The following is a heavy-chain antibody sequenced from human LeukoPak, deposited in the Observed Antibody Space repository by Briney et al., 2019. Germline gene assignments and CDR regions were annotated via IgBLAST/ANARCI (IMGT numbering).Heavy chain of an antibody. V-gene: IGHV1-2*02. J-gene: IGHJ4*02. CDR1: GYSFTFYY. CDR3: ARVMNYYDSNGYLYYFDY. Sequence: ASVKLSCKASGYSFTFYYIHWVRQAPGQGLEWMGWINPNSAATNYAQKFQGRVTMTRDTSNSTAYMELDRLRSGDTAVYYCARVMNYYDSNGYLYYFDYWGQGTLVTVSS. CDR2: INPNSAAT. D-gene: IGHD3-22*01.